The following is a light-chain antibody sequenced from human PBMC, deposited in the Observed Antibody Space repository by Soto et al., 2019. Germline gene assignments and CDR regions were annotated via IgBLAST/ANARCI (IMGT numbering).Light chain of an antibody. J-gene: IGLJ2*01. V-gene: IGLV2-8*01. CDR2: DIS. CDR1: SSDIGTYDY. Sequence: QSALTQPPSASGSPGQSVTISCTGTSSDIGTYDYVSWYQHHPGKAPKLMISDISERPSGVPDRFSGSKSGNTASLTVSGLQAADEAFYYCSSYTTRSTLVFGGGTKLTVL. CDR3: SSYTTRSTLV.